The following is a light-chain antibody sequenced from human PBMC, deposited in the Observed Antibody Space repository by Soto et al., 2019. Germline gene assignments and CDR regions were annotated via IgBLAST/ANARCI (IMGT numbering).Light chain of an antibody. CDR3: QKYSSVPL. Sequence: DIPMTQSPSSLSASVGDRVTITCRASQGIRNYIAWYQQKPGKDPTHLISAASTLQSGVPSRLSASGSGTDVTLTINSMQPEDVATYSCQKYSSVPLFGPGTNVDIK. CDR2: AAS. V-gene: IGKV1-27*01. J-gene: IGKJ3*01. CDR1: QGIRNY.